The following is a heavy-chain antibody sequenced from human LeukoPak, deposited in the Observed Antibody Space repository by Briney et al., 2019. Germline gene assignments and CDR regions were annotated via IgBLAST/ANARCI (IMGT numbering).Heavy chain of an antibody. CDR1: GFTFINAW. D-gene: IGHD3-22*01. J-gene: IGHJ3*02. CDR2: IKNRADGGTT. V-gene: IGHV3-15*01. CDR3: AKDPNYYDTNAFDT. Sequence: GGSLRLSCAASGFTFINAWMSWVRQSPGKGLEWVARIKNRADGGTTDYAAFVKGRFIISRDDYNSILYLQLNSARADDTAVYYCAKDPNYYDTNAFDTWGQGTMVTVSS.